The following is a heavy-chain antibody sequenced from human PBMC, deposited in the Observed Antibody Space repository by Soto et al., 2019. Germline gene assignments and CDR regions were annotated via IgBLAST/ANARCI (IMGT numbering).Heavy chain of an antibody. CDR1: GFTFSSYG. J-gene: IGHJ6*02. V-gene: IGHV3-33*01. D-gene: IGHD3-3*01. Sequence: GGSLRLSCAASGFTFSSYGTHWVRQAPGKGLEWVAVIWYDGSNKYYADSVKGRFTISRDNSKNTLYLQMNSLRAEDTAVYYCARDGAEYYDFWSGSSYGMDVWGQGTTVTVSS. CDR2: IWYDGSNK. CDR3: ARDGAEYYDFWSGSSYGMDV.